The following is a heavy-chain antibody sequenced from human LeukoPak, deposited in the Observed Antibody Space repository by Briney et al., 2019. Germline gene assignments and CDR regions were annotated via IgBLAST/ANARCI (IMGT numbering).Heavy chain of an antibody. V-gene: IGHV4-34*01. Sequence: PSETLSLTCAVYGGSFSGYYWSWIRQPPGKGLEWIGEINHSGSTNYSPSLMSRVTISVDTSKNQFSLKLSSVTAADTAVYFCARQNYGSAPLRYWGQGTQVTVSS. CDR2: INHSGST. J-gene: IGHJ4*02. CDR1: GGSFSGYY. D-gene: IGHD3-10*01. CDR3: ARQNYGSAPLRY.